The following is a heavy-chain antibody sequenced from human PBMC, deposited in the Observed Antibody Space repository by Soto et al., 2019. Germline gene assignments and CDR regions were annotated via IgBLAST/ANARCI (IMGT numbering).Heavy chain of an antibody. CDR1: GYTFTSYG. CDR2: ISYDGNNK. CDR3: AKVSARYGDYGVFDR. J-gene: IGHJ4*02. Sequence: SCKASGYTFTSYGMHWVRQAPGKGLEWVAVISYDGNNKYYADSVKGRFTISRDNSKNTLYLQMNSLRAEDTAVFFCAKVSARYGDYGVFDRWGQGTLVTVSS. V-gene: IGHV3-30*18. D-gene: IGHD5-12*01.